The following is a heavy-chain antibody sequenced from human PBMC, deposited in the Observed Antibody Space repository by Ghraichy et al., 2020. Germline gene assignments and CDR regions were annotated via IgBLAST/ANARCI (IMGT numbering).Heavy chain of an antibody. V-gene: IGHV4-34*01. D-gene: IGHD2-21*01. CDR3: AGHTVIGIAFDY. J-gene: IGHJ4*02. CDR1: GGSFSGYY. CDR2: INHSGST. Sequence: SETLSLTCAVYGGSFSGYYWSWIRQPPGKGLEWIGEINHSGSTNYNPSLKSRVTISVDTSKNQFSLKLSSVTAADTAVYYCAGHTVIGIAFDYWGQGTLVTVSS.